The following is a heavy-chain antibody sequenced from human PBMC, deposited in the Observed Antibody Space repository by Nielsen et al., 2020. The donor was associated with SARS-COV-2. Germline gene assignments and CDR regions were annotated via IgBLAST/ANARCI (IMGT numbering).Heavy chain of an antibody. CDR3: ARGRGKYCGGDCYLFDD. D-gene: IGHD2-21*02. CDR1: GFIFSSCA. Sequence: GGSLKISCAVSGFIFSSCAMSWVRQAPGKSLEWVSTISGSDSTYYADSVKGRFTISRDNSKNTVYLQMNSLRADDTAGYYCARGRGKYCGGDCYLFDDWGQGTLVTVSS. CDR2: ISGSDST. J-gene: IGHJ4*02. V-gene: IGHV3-23*01.